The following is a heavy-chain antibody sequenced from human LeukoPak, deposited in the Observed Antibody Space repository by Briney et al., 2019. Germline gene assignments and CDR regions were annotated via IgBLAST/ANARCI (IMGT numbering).Heavy chain of an antibody. Sequence: PSETLSLTCTVSGGSISSYYWSWIRQPPGKGLEWIGYIYYSGSTNYNPSLKSRVTISVDTSKNQFSLKLSSVTAADTAVYYCARVRYSGYDRDYYYYYGMDVWGQGTTVTVSS. J-gene: IGHJ6*02. D-gene: IGHD5-12*01. CDR2: IYYSGST. V-gene: IGHV4-59*01. CDR1: GGSISSYY. CDR3: ARVRYSGYDRDYYYYYGMDV.